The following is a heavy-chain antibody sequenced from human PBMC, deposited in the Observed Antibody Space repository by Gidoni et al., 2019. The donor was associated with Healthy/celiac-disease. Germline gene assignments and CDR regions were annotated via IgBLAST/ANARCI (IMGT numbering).Heavy chain of an antibody. CDR3: ARDVDGYNFHY. V-gene: IGHV1-69*01. Sequence: QVQLVQSGAEVQKPGSSGKVSCKASGGTFSSYDISWVRQAPGQGLEWMGGIIPLFGTAHSAQKFQGRVTITADESTSTAYMELSSLRSEDPAVYYCARDVDGYNFHYWGQGTLVTVSS. D-gene: IGHD5-12*01. J-gene: IGHJ4*02. CDR2: IIPLFGTA. CDR1: GGTFSSYD.